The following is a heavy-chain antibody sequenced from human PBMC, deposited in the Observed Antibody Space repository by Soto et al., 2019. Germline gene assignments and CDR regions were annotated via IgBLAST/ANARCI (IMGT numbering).Heavy chain of an antibody. CDR3: ETSYGSGYRAFDY. D-gene: IGHD3-10*01. V-gene: IGHV1-69*04. CDR1: GDTFNFYS. CDR2: VNPIVSMS. Sequence: QVQLVQSGAEVKRPGSSVKVSCKASGDTFNFYSINWVRQAPGLGLEWMGRVNPIVSMSNYAQRFQGRVTMTADKSTSTAYMELIVLRSEDTAIYYCETSYGSGYRAFDYWGQGALVTVSS. J-gene: IGHJ4*02.